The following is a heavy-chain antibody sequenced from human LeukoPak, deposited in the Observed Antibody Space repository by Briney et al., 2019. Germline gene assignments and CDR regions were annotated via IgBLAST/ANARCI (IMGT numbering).Heavy chain of an antibody. CDR3: ARVVVVPAALGAFDI. V-gene: IGHV1-69*05. J-gene: IGHJ3*02. CDR1: GGTFSSYA. Sequence: SVKVSCKAAGGTFSSYAISWVRQAPGQGLKGRGGIIPIFGTANDAHKCQGRGTITTDESKSTAYMELRSLRSEDTDVYYCARVVVVPAALGAFDIWGQGTMVTVSS. D-gene: IGHD2-2*01. CDR2: IIPIFGTA.